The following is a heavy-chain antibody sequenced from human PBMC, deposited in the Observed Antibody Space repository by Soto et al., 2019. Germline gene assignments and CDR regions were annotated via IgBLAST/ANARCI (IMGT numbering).Heavy chain of an antibody. CDR1: GGSLSGATYS. CDR3: ARSREFDY. V-gene: IGHV4-30-2*01. Sequence: QVQLRESGSGLVKPLETLSLTCGVSGGSLSGATYSWNWIRQPPGKGLEWIGYIFPSGTTYYNPSLKIRVTISIDVSKNQFSLSLRSFTAADTAVYYCARSREFDYWSQGTLVSVSS. J-gene: IGHJ4*02. CDR2: IFPSGTT.